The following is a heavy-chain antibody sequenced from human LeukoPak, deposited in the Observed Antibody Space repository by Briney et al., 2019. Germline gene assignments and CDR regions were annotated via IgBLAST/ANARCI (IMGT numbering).Heavy chain of an antibody. V-gene: IGHV4-59*01. J-gene: IGHJ6*02. CDR3: ARELRGPYYYYGMDV. CDR1: GGSISSYY. D-gene: IGHD4-17*01. Sequence: PSETLSLTCTVSGGSISSYYWSWIRQPPGKGLEWIGYIYYSGSTNYNPSLKSRVTISVDTSKNQFSLKLSPVTAADTAVYYCARELRGPYYYYGMDVWGQGTTVTVSS. CDR2: IYYSGST.